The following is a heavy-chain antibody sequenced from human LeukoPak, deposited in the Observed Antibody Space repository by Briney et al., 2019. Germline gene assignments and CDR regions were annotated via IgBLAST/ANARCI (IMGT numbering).Heavy chain of an antibody. CDR2: IWYDGSNK. CDR3: ARDSDMEGLDY. V-gene: IGHV3-33*01. CDR1: GFTFSSYG. J-gene: IGHJ4*02. D-gene: IGHD5-18*01. Sequence: GGSLRLSCAASGFTFSSYGMHWVRQAPGKGLEWVAVIWYDGSNKYYADSVKGRFTISRDNSKNTLYLQMNSLRAEDTAVYYCARDSDMEGLDYWGQGTLVTVSS.